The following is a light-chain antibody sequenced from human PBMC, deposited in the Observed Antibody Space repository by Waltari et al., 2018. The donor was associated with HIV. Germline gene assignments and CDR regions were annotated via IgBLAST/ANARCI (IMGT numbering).Light chain of an antibody. CDR3: CSYAGNYTGV. CDR2: DVT. V-gene: IGLV2-11*01. Sequence: QSALTQPRSVPGSPGQSVTISCTGTSSDVGAFNYVSWYQQHPGKAPKLIIYDVTRRPSGLPDRFSGSKSGNTASLTISGLQAEDEADYYCCSYAGNYTGVFGGGTKLTVL. J-gene: IGLJ3*02. CDR1: SSDVGAFNY.